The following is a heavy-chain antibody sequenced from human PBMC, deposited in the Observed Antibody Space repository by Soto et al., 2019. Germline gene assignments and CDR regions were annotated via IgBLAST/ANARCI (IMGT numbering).Heavy chain of an antibody. Sequence: QVQLVQSGAEVRKPGASVKVSCKASGYTFTSYGLTWVRQAPGQGLEWMGWISAHNGNTNYAQKLQGRVTMTTDTSTSTACMELRSLRSDDTAVYYCASSREGGSGRYFDYWGQGTLVTVSS. J-gene: IGHJ4*02. CDR2: ISAHNGNT. V-gene: IGHV1-18*01. D-gene: IGHD1-26*01. CDR3: ASSREGGSGRYFDY. CDR1: GYTFTSYG.